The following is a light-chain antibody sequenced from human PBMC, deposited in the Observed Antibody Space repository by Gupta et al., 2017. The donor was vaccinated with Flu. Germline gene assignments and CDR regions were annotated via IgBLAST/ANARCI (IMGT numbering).Light chain of an antibody. Sequence: QSALTQPASVAGSPGQSITISCTGTSSDVGGYNYVSWYQQHPGKAPKLMIYEVSKRPSGVANRFSGSKSGNTASLTISVLQAEDEADYYCSSYTSSSTEVFGTGTKVTVL. V-gene: IGLV2-14*01. J-gene: IGLJ1*01. CDR2: EVS. CDR3: SSYTSSSTEV. CDR1: SSDVGGYNY.